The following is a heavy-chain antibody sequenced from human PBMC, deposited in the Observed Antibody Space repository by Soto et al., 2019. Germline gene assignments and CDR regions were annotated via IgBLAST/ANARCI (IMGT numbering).Heavy chain of an antibody. Sequence: ASVKVSCKASGYTFTSYATHWVRQAPGQGLEWMGWISAYNGNTNYAQKLQGRVTMTTDTSTSTAYMELRSLRSDDTAVYYCARDQPGYSYGYGLGYWGQGTLVTVSS. D-gene: IGHD5-18*01. CDR2: ISAYNGNT. J-gene: IGHJ4*02. V-gene: IGHV1-18*01. CDR3: ARDQPGYSYGYGLGY. CDR1: GYTFTSYA.